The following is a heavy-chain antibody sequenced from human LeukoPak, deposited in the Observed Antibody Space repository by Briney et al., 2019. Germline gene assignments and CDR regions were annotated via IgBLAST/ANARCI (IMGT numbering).Heavy chain of an antibody. J-gene: IGHJ4*02. Sequence: GGSLRLSCAASGFTFSSYSMNWVRQVPGKGLVWVSRINDDGSATFYADSVKGRFTISRDNAKNTLFLQINSLRAEDTAVYYCAREILAPGKTHDYWGQGTLVTVSS. CDR2: INDDGSAT. CDR3: AREILAPGKTHDY. CDR1: GFTFSSYS. V-gene: IGHV3-74*01.